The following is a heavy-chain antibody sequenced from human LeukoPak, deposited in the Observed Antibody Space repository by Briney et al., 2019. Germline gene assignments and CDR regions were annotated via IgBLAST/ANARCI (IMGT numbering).Heavy chain of an antibody. J-gene: IGHJ4*02. CDR1: GYTFSDYG. V-gene: IGHV1-18*01. CDR3: ARDTPPPDYNDFGPFFDH. Sequence: ASVKVSCKTSGYTFSDYGIGWVRQAPGQRLEGMGWSSEYSGNTHYAQKFHDRVTMTTDSSTSTAFLEVTSLRTDDTAVYYCARDTPPPDYNDFGPFFDHWGQGTLVTVSS. CDR2: SSEYSGNT. D-gene: IGHD4-17*01.